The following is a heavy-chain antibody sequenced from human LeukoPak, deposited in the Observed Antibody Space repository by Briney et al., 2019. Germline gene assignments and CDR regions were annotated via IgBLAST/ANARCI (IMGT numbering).Heavy chain of an antibody. D-gene: IGHD4-4*01. CDR2: INPNSGGT. CDR1: GYTFTGYY. J-gene: IGHJ4*02. Sequence: GASVKVSCKASGYTFTGYYMHWVRQAPGQGLEWMGWINPNSGGTNYAQKFQGRVTMTRDTSISTAYMELSSLRSDDTAVYYCVAVTYTNYDDFDYWGQGTLVTVSS. V-gene: IGHV1-2*02. CDR3: VAVTYTNYDDFDY.